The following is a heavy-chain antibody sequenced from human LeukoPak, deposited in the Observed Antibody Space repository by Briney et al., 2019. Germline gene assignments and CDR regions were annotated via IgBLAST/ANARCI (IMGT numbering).Heavy chain of an antibody. D-gene: IGHD6-6*01. CDR3: ATTAAITAPDNYFDS. CDR1: GGSINFYY. CDR2: IYSTGST. Sequence: PSETLSLTCTVSGGSINFYYWSWIRQPAGKGLEWIGRIYSTGSTNYNPSLKSRVTISIDKSKNQFSLKLSSVTAADTAVYYCATTAAITAPDNYFDSWGQGTLVTVSS. V-gene: IGHV4-4*07. J-gene: IGHJ4*02.